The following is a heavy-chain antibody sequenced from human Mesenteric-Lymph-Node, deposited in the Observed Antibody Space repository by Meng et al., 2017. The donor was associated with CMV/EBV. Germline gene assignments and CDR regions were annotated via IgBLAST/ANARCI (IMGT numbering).Heavy chain of an antibody. CDR3: AKSHSPALRYFED. J-gene: IGHJ4*02. CDR1: GFTFSSYW. CDR2: INSDGSST. V-gene: IGHV3-74*01. D-gene: IGHD3-9*01. Sequence: GESLKISCAASGFTFSSYWMHWVRQVPGKGLVWVSRINSDGSSTSYADSVKGRFTISRDNAKNTLYLQMNSLRAEDTAVYYCAKSHSPALRYFEDWGQGTLVTVSS.